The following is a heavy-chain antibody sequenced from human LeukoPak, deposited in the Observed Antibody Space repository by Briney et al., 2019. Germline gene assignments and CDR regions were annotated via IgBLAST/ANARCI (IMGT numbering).Heavy chain of an antibody. V-gene: IGHV3-48*03. CDR3: ARVSAYAAVNW. D-gene: IGHD1-20*01. CDR1: GFPFSTYE. J-gene: IGHJ4*02. Sequence: PGGSLTLSCAASGFPFSTYEMNWVRQAPGKGLEWVSYISISGTTIYYADSVKGRFTISRDDAKNSLYLQMNSLRAEDTAIYYCARVSAYAAVNWWGQGVLVAVSS. CDR2: ISISGTTI.